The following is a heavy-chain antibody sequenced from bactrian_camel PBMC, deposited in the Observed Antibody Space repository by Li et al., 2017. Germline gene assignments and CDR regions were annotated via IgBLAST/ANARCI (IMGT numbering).Heavy chain of an antibody. V-gene: IGHV3S26*01. CDR1: GYTAGRHC. D-gene: IGHD2*01. Sequence: HVQLVESGGDPVRTGGSLRLSCAASGYTAGRHCMAWFRQAPGKEREGLATIDSNGRTSVAESVRGRFTISQDNAKNTLYLQMNDLKPEDSGTYFCAAVRSGWGTVATDCRAGQLSASDFAAWGQGTQVTVS. CDR3: AAVRSGWGTVATDCRAGQLSASDFAA. CDR2: IDSNGRT. J-gene: IGHJ6*01.